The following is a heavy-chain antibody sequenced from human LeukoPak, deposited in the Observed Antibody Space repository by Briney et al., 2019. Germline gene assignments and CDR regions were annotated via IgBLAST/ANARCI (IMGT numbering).Heavy chain of an antibody. D-gene: IGHD4-23*01. CDR2: ISSRSTYI. V-gene: IGHV3-21*01. J-gene: IGHJ4*02. CDR1: GFTFSTFS. Sequence: SGGSLRLSCAASGFTFSTFSMNWVRQAPGKGREWVSSISSRSTYIFYADSVKGRSTISRDNGKKSLYPEMSSLRAEDTAVYYWARGTDYGGGMRGPPFDYWGQGTLVTVSS. CDR3: ARGTDYGGGMRGPPFDY.